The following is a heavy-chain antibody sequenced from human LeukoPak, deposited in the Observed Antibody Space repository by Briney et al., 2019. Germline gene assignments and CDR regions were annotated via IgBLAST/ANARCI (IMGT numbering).Heavy chain of an antibody. J-gene: IGHJ4*02. D-gene: IGHD1-26*01. CDR1: GFTWSSCA. CDR2: IRSGGGPT. CDR3: ASQTHRGSERYYFDY. V-gene: IGHV3-23*01. Sequence: ESLRLASPTSGFTWSSCAMSCLRHAEGEGWGWVSRIRSGGGPTYSADSVKGRLTVYRDISKNQLYLEMTSLRAEDTAVYYCASQTHRGSERYYFDYWGQGTLVTVSS.